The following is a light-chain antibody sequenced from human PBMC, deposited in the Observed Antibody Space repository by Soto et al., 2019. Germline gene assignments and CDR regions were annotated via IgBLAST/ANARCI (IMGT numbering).Light chain of an antibody. CDR1: SSDVGGYNY. Sequence: QSVLTQPPSASGSPGQSVTISCTGTSSDVGGYNYVSWYQQYPGRAPKLMIYEVTKRPSGVPDRFSGSKSGNTASLTVSGPQAEDEAGYFRRSSADSNIFYFVFGGGTLLTVL. J-gene: IGLJ3*02. CDR2: EVT. CDR3: RSSADSNIFYFV. V-gene: IGLV2-8*01.